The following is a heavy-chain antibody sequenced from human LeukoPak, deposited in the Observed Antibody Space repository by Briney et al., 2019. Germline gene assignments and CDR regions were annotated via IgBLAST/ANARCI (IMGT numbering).Heavy chain of an antibody. V-gene: IGHV3-7*01. CDR3: AKPVVPAAMIPDAFDI. D-gene: IGHD2-2*01. Sequence: GGSLRLSCAASGFTFSNYWMTWVRQAPGKGLEWVANIKQDGSEKYYADSVKGRFTISRDNSKNTLYLQMNSLRAEDTAVYYCAKPVVPAAMIPDAFDIWGQGTMVTVSS. CDR1: GFTFSNYW. J-gene: IGHJ3*02. CDR2: IKQDGSEK.